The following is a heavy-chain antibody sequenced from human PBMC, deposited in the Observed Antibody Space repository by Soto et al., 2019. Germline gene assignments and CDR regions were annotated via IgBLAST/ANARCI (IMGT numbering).Heavy chain of an antibody. CDR1: GYTFTGYY. Sequence: SVKVACKASGYTFTGYYMHWVRQAPGQGLEWMGWINPNSGGTNYAQKFQGRVTMTRDTPISTAYMELSRLRSDDTAVYYCARDGGHSSYGVDPSCQGTLVSLSS. V-gene: IGHV1-2*02. J-gene: IGHJ5*02. D-gene: IGHD5-18*01. CDR3: ARDGGHSSYGVDP. CDR2: INPNSGGT.